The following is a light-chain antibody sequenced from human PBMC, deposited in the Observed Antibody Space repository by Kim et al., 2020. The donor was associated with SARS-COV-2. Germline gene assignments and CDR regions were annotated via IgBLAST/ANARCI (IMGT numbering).Light chain of an antibody. CDR2: DVY. J-gene: IGLJ1*01. CDR1: SNDVGAYDY. Sequence: HSITSTCTGTSNDVGAYDYVPWYPKHPGKAPKLIIYDVYSRPSGVSNRFSGSKSGNTASLTISGLQAEDEADYYCSSYTTSNTYVFATGTKVTVL. CDR3: SSYTTSNTYV. V-gene: IGLV2-14*03.